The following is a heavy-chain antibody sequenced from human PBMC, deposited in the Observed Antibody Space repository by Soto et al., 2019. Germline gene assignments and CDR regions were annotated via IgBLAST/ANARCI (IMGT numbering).Heavy chain of an antibody. CDR1: GFAFSSFA. CDR2: ISGNATST. V-gene: IGHV3-23*01. J-gene: IGHJ6*02. Sequence: GGSLRLSCAASGFAFSSFAMNWVRQAPGKGLEWVAVISGNATSTYYADSVKGRFTISRDNSKNTMYLQMNSLRAEDTAVYYCAKKAGIISRYGLDVWGQGTTVTVS. CDR3: AKKAGIISRYGLDV.